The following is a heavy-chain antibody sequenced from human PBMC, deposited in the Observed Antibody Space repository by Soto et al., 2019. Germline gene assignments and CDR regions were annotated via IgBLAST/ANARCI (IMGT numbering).Heavy chain of an antibody. CDR1: GFMFNNYA. Sequence: PWVSLRLSCAAYGFMFNNYAMSWVRQAPGKGLEWVSTVSVSGGTTYYADSLKGRFTISRDNSKKTVYLQMNRLRADDTAIYYCAKGLYYYDSSGYRLFDYWGQGTLVTVSS. V-gene: IGHV3-23*01. CDR2: VSVSGGTT. J-gene: IGHJ4*02. D-gene: IGHD3-22*01. CDR3: AKGLYYYDSSGYRLFDY.